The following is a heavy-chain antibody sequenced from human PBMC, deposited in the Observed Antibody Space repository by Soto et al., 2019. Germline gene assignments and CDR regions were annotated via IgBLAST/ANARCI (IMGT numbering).Heavy chain of an antibody. D-gene: IGHD6-13*01. CDR1: GYTFTSYA. Sequence: QVQLVQSGAEVKKPGASVKVSCKASGYTFTSYAMHWVRQAPGQRLEWMGWINAGNGNTKYSQKFQGRVTITRDTSASTAYMELSSLRSEDTAVYYCARVQQLVLVYGMDVWGQGTTVTVSS. J-gene: IGHJ6*02. CDR2: INAGNGNT. V-gene: IGHV1-3*01. CDR3: ARVQQLVLVYGMDV.